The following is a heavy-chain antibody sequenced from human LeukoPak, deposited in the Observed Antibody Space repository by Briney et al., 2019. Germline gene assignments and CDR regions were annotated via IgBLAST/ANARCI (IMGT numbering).Heavy chain of an antibody. CDR3: ARDARPSYDTSGYYFPGDY. CDR1: GYTFTSFY. Sequence: ASVKISCKASGYTFTSFYIHWVRQAPGQGLEWMAIIDPSGGTTRYAQKFQGRVTMTRDTSTSTVYMELSSLRSEDTAVYYCARDARPSYDTSGYYFPGDYWGQGTLVTVSS. J-gene: IGHJ4*02. V-gene: IGHV1-46*01. CDR2: IDPSGGTT. D-gene: IGHD3-22*01.